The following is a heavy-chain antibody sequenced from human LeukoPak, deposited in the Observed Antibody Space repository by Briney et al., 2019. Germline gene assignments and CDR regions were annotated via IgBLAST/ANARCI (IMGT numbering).Heavy chain of an antibody. D-gene: IGHD2-15*01. V-gene: IGHV4-30-2*01. Sequence: SQTLSLTCTVSGASISSGAFSWTWIWQPPGKGLEWMGYIHFSDATYYRTSLKGRVTISIDRPKNQFSLNLSSVTAADTAVYYCARLHADSYFFDHWGQGRLVTVSS. CDR1: GASISSGAFS. CDR2: IHFSDAT. CDR3: ARLHADSYFFDH. J-gene: IGHJ4*02.